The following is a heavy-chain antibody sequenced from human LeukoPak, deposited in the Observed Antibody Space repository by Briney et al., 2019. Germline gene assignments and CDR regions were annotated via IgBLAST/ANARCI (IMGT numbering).Heavy chain of an antibody. D-gene: IGHD3-10*01. CDR2: INPSGGST. V-gene: IGHV1-46*01. Sequence: ASVKVSCKASGYTFTSYYMHWVRQAPGQGLEWMGIINPSGGSTNYAQKFQGRVTMTRDMSTSTVYMELSSLRSEDTAVYYCARARSFDYYGSGRPSYMDVWGKGTTVTVSS. CDR3: ARARSFDYYGSGRPSYMDV. CDR1: GYTFTSYY. J-gene: IGHJ6*03.